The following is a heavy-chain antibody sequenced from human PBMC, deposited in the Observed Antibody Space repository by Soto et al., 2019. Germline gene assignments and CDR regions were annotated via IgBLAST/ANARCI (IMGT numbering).Heavy chain of an antibody. Sequence: EVQLVESGGGLVQPGGSLRLSCAASGFTFSAHYMDWVRQAPGKGLEWVGRIKNKANSYTTEYAASVEGRFTISREDSQNSLYLQMNIRKTEDTAVYYCARVSLVGPSGGRYFDYWGQGSQVAVSS. V-gene: IGHV3-72*01. J-gene: IGHJ4*02. CDR1: GFTFSAHY. D-gene: IGHD1-26*01. CDR3: ARVSLVGPSGGRYFDY. CDR2: IKNKANSYTT.